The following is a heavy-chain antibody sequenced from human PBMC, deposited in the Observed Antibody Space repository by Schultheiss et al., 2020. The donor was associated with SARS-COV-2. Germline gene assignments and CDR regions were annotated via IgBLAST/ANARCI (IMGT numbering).Heavy chain of an antibody. CDR3: ASNNWNSPYYFDY. Sequence: ETLSLTCTVSGGSISSYYWSWIRQPPGKGLEWIGEINHSGSTNYNPSLKSRVTISVDTSKNQFSLKLSSVTAADTAVYYCASNNWNSPYYFDYWGQGTLVTVSS. CDR1: GGSISSYY. V-gene: IGHV4-34*01. D-gene: IGHD1-7*01. J-gene: IGHJ4*02. CDR2: INHSGST.